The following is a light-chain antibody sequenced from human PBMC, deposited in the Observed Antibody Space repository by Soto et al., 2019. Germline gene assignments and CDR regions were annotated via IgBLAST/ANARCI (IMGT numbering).Light chain of an antibody. CDR3: QQSYDNLP. CDR2: AAS. CDR1: QSINTN. V-gene: IGKV1-39*01. J-gene: IGKJ3*01. Sequence: DIEMTQAPSSLSASVGGTVTITCRASQSINTNLNWYQHKVGEAPKLLIYAASSLQSGVPSRFRGSGSGTHFTLTISSLQPEDFATYYCQQSYDNLPFGPGTKVDIK.